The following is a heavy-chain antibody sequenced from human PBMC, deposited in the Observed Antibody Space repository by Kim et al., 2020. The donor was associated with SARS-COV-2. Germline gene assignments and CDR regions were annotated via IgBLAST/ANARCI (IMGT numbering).Heavy chain of an antibody. CDR2: IWYDGSNK. CDR1: GFTFSSYG. J-gene: IGHJ3*02. Sequence: GGSLRLSCAASGFTFSSYGMHWVRQAPGKGLEWVAVIWYDGSNKYYADSVKGRFTISRDNSKNTLYLQMNSLRAEDTAVYYCAVVGVEMATTHDAFDIWGQGTMVTVSS. V-gene: IGHV3-33*01. D-gene: IGHD1-1*01. CDR3: AVVGVEMATTHDAFDI.